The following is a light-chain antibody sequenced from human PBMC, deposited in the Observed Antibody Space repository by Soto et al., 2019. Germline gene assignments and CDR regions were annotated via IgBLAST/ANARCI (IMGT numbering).Light chain of an antibody. CDR3: QQSFSPLWT. CDR1: QSISNY. Sequence: DIQMTPSPPSLSASVGDRVTITCRASQSISNYLNWYQQKPGKAPKLLIYAASSMQSGVPSRFSGSGSETDFTLTISSLQPDDSATYYCQQSFSPLWTFGQGTKVEV. V-gene: IGKV1-39*01. J-gene: IGKJ1*01. CDR2: AAS.